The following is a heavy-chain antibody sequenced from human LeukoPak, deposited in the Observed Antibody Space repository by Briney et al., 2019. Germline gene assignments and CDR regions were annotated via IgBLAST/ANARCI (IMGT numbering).Heavy chain of an antibody. CDR1: GGSISSYY. V-gene: IGHV4-4*07. Sequence: RASETLSLTCTVSGGSISSYYWSWIRQPAGKGLEWIGRIYTSGSTNYNPSLKSRVTMSVDTSKNQFSLQLNSVTPEDTAVYYCARVSRYGSGSYYKKYYYYYGMDVWGQGTTVTVSS. CDR2: IYTSGST. D-gene: IGHD3-10*01. CDR3: ARVSRYGSGSYYKKYYYYYGMDV. J-gene: IGHJ6*02.